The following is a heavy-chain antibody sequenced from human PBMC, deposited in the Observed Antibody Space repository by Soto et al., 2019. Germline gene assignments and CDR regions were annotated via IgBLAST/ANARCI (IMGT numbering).Heavy chain of an antibody. J-gene: IGHJ6*02. CDR1: GGPISSGGYY. Sequence: SETLSLTCTVSGGPISSGGYYWSWIRQHPGKGLEWIGYIYYSGSTYYNPSLKSRVTISVDTSKNQFSLKLSSVTAADTAVYYCARYCSSTSCYGGYYYYGMDVWGQGTTVTVSS. D-gene: IGHD2-2*01. CDR2: IYYSGST. CDR3: ARYCSSTSCYGGYYYYGMDV. V-gene: IGHV4-31*03.